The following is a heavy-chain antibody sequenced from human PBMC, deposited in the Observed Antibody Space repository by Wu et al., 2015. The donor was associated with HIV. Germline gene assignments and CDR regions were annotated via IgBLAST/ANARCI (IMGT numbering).Heavy chain of an antibody. D-gene: IGHD1-26*01. J-gene: IGHJ6*02. CDR1: GYSFTTYY. Sequence: QVQLVQSGAEVRKPGASVKVSCKASGYSFTTYYLNWVRQAPGQGLEWMGIINPSAGSTTYAQKFQGRVTMTRDTSTTTVYMELSSLRSEDTAVYYCARINVGHGYYYGMDVWGQGTTVTVSS. CDR2: INPSAGST. CDR3: ARINVGHGYYYGMDV. V-gene: IGHV1-46*01.